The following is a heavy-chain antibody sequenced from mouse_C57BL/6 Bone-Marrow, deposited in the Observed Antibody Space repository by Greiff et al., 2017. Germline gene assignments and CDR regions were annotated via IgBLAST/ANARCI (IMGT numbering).Heavy chain of an antibody. V-gene: IGHV1-59*01. J-gene: IGHJ4*01. Sequence: VQLQQPGAELVRPGTSVKLSCKASGYTFTSYWMHWVKQRPGQGLEWIGVIDPYDSYTNYNQKFKGKATLTVDTASSTAYMQLSRLTAEDSAVYYCARRLAMDYWGQGTSVTVSS. CDR3: ARRLAMDY. D-gene: IGHD3-2*02. CDR2: IDPYDSYT. CDR1: GYTFTSYW.